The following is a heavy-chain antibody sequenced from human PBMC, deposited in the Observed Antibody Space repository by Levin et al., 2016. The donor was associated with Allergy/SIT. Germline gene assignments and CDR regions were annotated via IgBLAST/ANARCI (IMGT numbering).Heavy chain of an antibody. Sequence: SETLSLTCTVSGGSVRTYYWSWIRQPPGKGLEWIGYIYYSGSTNYNPSLKSRLTISVDTSKNQFSLKLSSVTAADTAVYYCARRNSDWYGSVFDYWGQGTLVTVSS. CDR1: GGSVRTYY. D-gene: IGHD2-21*02. CDR3: ARRNSDWYGSVFDY. CDR2: IYYSGST. V-gene: IGHV4-59*08. J-gene: IGHJ4*02.